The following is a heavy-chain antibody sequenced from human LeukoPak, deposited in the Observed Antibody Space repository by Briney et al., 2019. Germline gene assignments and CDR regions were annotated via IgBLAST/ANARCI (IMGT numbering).Heavy chain of an antibody. CDR3: ATAKYDYGDPVGWFDP. J-gene: IGHJ5*02. CDR2: ILSSGAT. CDR1: GLPFSTSA. V-gene: IGHV3-23*01. D-gene: IGHD4-17*01. Sequence: GGSLRLSYAASGLPFSTSAMTWVRQAPGKGLEWVSHILSSGATYYAESVRGRFTISRDNSKNTLYLLMTTLRAEDSAVYYCATAKYDYGDPVGWFDPWGQGTLVTVTS.